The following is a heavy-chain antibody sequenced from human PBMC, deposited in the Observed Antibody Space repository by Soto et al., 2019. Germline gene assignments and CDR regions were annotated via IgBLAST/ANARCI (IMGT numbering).Heavy chain of an antibody. V-gene: IGHV7-4-1*01. Sequence: ASVKVSCKASGYTFTSYAMNWVRQAPGQGLEWMGWINTNTGNPTYAQGFTGRFVFSLDTSVSTAYLQICSLKAEDTAVYYCAKDHDKYMSIPYYYYYGMDVWGQGTTVTVSS. D-gene: IGHD3-10*02. CDR3: AKDHDKYMSIPYYYYYGMDV. CDR1: GYTFTSYA. CDR2: INTNTGNP. J-gene: IGHJ6*02.